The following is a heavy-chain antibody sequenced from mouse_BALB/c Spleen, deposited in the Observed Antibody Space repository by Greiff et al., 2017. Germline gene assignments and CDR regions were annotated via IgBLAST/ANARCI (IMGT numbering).Heavy chain of an antibody. V-gene: IGHV5-9-3*01. CDR1: GFTFSSYA. CDR3: AKTRDY. D-gene: IGHD2-13*01. Sequence: EVKLVESGGGLVKPGGSLKLSCAASGFTFSSYAMSWVRQTPEKRLEWVATISSGGSYTYYPDSVKGRFTISRDNAKNTLYLQMSSLRSEDTAMYYCAKTRDYWGQGTTLTVSS. CDR2: ISSGGSYT. J-gene: IGHJ2*01.